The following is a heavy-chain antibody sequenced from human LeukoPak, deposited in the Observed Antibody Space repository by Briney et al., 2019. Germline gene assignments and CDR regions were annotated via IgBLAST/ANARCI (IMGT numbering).Heavy chain of an antibody. CDR3: ARDAGGYEDY. CDR2: VYPSGTT. J-gene: IGHJ4*02. CDR1: RGSISNYW. V-gene: IGHV4-4*07. Sequence: SETLSLTCTVSRGSISNYWWSWIRQAAGKGLEWIGRVYPSGTTHCNPSLQSRVTLSVDTSKNQFSLKLSSLTAADTAVYYCARDAGGYEDYWGQGTLVTVSS. D-gene: IGHD5-12*01.